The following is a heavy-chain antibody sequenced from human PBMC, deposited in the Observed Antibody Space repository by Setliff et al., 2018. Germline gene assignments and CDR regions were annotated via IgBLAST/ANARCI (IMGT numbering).Heavy chain of an antibody. CDR3: AKGSGAEAEGVYYYMDV. D-gene: IGHD6-19*01. CDR2: ISGSGGST. Sequence: GGSLRLSCAASGFTFSSYAMSWVRQAPGKGLEWVSAISGSGGSTYYADSVKGRFTISKDNSKNTLYLQMNSLRAEDTAVYYCAKGSGAEAEGVYYYMDVWGKGTRVTVSS. V-gene: IGHV3-23*01. J-gene: IGHJ6*03. CDR1: GFTFSSYA.